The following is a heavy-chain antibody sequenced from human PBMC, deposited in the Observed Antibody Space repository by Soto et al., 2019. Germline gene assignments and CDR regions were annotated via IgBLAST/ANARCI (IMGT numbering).Heavy chain of an antibody. V-gene: IGHV4-59*01. CDR2: IFYSGST. D-gene: IGHD1-26*01. J-gene: IGHJ6*02. CDR1: GGSISDYH. CDR3: AGDTGSYGYYFYAMDV. Sequence: SETLSLTCTVSGGSISDYHWSWIRQPPGRGLEWIGHIFYSGSTNYNPSLKSRVTVSVDTSKNQFSLKLSSVTAADTAVYYCAGDTGSYGYYFYAMDVWGQGTTVTVSS.